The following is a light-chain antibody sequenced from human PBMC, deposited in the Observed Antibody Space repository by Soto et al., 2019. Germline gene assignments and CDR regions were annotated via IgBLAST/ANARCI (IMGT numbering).Light chain of an antibody. J-gene: IGKJ1*01. CDR1: QSVSSNY. V-gene: IGKV3-20*01. Sequence: EIVLTQSPGTLSLSPGERATLSCRASQSVSSNYLAWYQRKPGQAPRLLIYGASSRAIDIPTRFSGSGSGTDFTLTITRLEPEGFAVYYWQQYGSSPPTFGQGTEVEI. CDR3: QQYGSSPPT. CDR2: GAS.